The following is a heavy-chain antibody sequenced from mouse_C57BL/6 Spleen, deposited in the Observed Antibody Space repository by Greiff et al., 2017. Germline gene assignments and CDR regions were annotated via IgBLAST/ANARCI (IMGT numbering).Heavy chain of an antibody. CDR3: ARSPRVTTASFDD. CDR1: GYAFSSYW. CDR2: IYPGAGDT. Sequence: VQLQQSGAELVKPGASVKISCKASGYAFSSYWMNWVKQRPGKGLEWIGQIYPGAGDTNYNRKFKGKATLTADKSSSTAYMQLSSLTSEDSAVYFCARSPRVTTASFDDWGQGTTLTVS. D-gene: IGHD2-2*01. V-gene: IGHV1-80*01. J-gene: IGHJ2*01.